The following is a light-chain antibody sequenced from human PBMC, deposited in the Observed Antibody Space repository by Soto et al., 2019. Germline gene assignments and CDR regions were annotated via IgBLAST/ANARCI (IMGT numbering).Light chain of an antibody. V-gene: IGKV3-15*01. CDR2: GAS. J-gene: IGKJ5*01. Sequence: VVMTQSQATLSMSPGERATLSCRPSQGVGSSLAWYQQTPGQAPRLLIYGASTRATGIPARFSGSGSGTEFTLTISSLQSEDFAVYYCQQYKNWPPITFAQGTRLAI. CDR1: QGVGSS. CDR3: QQYKNWPPIT.